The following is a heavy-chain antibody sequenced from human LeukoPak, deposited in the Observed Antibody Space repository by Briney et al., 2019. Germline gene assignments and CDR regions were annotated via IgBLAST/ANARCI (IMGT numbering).Heavy chain of an antibody. Sequence: ASVKVSCKASGYTFTSYGISWVRQAPGQGLEWMGWISAYNGNTNYAQKLQGRVTMTTDTSTSTAYMELRSLRSDDTAVYYCARGFSGYPDYYFGYWGQGTLVTVSS. J-gene: IGHJ4*02. V-gene: IGHV1-18*01. D-gene: IGHD5-12*01. CDR1: GYTFTSYG. CDR3: ARGFSGYPDYYFGY. CDR2: ISAYNGNT.